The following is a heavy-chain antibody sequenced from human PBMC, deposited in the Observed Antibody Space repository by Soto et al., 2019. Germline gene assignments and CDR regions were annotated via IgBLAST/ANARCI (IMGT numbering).Heavy chain of an antibody. CDR3: AKGPTVFGAVISFDYYYGMYV. V-gene: IGHV3-23*01. CDR2: ISGSGAGT. D-gene: IGHD3-3*01. CDR1: GFTFSTSA. Sequence: GGSLRLSCTVPGFTFSTSAMSWARQAPGRGLEWVSGISGSGAGTYYADSVKGRFTISRDNSKNTLYLQMSGLRAEDAAVYYCAKGPTVFGAVISFDYYYGMYVWAQGTHVPVSS. J-gene: IGHJ6*02.